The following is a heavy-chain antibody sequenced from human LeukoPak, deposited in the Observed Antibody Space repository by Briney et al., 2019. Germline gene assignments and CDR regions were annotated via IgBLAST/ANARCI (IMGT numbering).Heavy chain of an antibody. Sequence: SVKVSCKASGGTFSSYAISWVRQAPGRGLEWMGRIIPILGIANYAQKFQGRVTITADKSTSTAYMELSSLRSEDTAVYYCARDLLGSTEFYYYYGMDVWGQGTTVTVSS. CDR2: IIPILGIA. V-gene: IGHV1-69*04. CDR1: GGTFSSYA. D-gene: IGHD3-10*01. J-gene: IGHJ6*02. CDR3: ARDLLGSTEFYYYYGMDV.